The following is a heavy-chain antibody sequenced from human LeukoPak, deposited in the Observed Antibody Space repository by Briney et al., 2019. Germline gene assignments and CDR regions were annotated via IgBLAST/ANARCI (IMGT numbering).Heavy chain of an antibody. J-gene: IGHJ4*02. V-gene: IGHV3-9*01. CDR2: ISWNSGSI. CDR1: GFTFDDYA. CDR3: AKARGTDYGDYVIFDY. D-gene: IGHD4-17*01. Sequence: GGSLRLSCAASGFTFDDYAMHWVRQAPGKGLEWVSGISWNSGSIGYADSVKGRFTISRDNAKNSLYLQMNSLRAEDTAVYYCAKARGTDYGDYVIFDYWGQGTLVTVSS.